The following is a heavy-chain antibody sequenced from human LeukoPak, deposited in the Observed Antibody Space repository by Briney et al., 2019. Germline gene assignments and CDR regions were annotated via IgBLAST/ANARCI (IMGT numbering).Heavy chain of an antibody. Sequence: ASVKVSCKASGYIITSYYMHWVRQAPGQGLEWMGIINPSSGSTIYAHKFQGRVTMTRDMSTSTVYMELSSLRSEDTAVYYCARDYSGYSYGYLPGYYYYYYMDVWGKGTTVTVSS. J-gene: IGHJ6*03. CDR1: GYIITSYY. D-gene: IGHD5-18*01. V-gene: IGHV1-46*01. CDR2: INPSSGST. CDR3: ARDYSGYSYGYLPGYYYYYYMDV.